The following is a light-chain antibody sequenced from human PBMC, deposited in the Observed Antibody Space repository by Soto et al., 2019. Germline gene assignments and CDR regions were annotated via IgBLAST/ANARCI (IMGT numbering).Light chain of an antibody. Sequence: DIQMTQSPSSLSASLGDRVTITCRASQSISSYLNWYQQKPGKAPKLLIYAASSLQSGVPSRFSGSGSGTDFTLTISSLQPEDFETYYCQQSYSTPLTFGGGTKVDIK. CDR3: QQSYSTPLT. V-gene: IGKV1-39*01. CDR1: QSISSY. CDR2: AAS. J-gene: IGKJ4*01.